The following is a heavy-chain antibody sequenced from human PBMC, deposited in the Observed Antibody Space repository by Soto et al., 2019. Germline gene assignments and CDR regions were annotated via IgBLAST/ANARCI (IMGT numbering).Heavy chain of an antibody. J-gene: IGHJ5*02. CDR3: ARALSTNEGWFDP. D-gene: IGHD2-8*01. CDR1: GASVSSGSYY. V-gene: IGHV4-61*01. Sequence: QVELQESGPGLVKPSETLSLTGTFSGASVSSGSYYWSWSRQPPGKGLECIGYVYYAGTYHYNPSLKSRATISIDASKNQISANLNSVTAAYTAVYYSARALSTNEGWFDPWGQGRLVTVSS. CDR2: VYYAGTY.